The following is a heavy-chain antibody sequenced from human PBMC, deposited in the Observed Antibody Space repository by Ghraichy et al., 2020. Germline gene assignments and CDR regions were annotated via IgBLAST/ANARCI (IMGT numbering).Heavy chain of an antibody. Sequence: ASVKVSCKASGYTFTSYDINWVRQATEQGLEWMGWMNPNSGNTGYAQKFQDRVTMTRNTSINTAYMELSGLGSEDTAVYYCARRELPTTRLPDYWGQGTLVTVSS. J-gene: IGHJ4*02. V-gene: IGHV1-8*01. CDR2: MNPNSGNT. CDR3: ARRELPTTRLPDY. D-gene: IGHD3-10*01. CDR1: GYTFTSYD.